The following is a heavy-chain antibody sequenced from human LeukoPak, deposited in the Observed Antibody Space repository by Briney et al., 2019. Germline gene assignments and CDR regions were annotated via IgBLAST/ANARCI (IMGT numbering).Heavy chain of an antibody. V-gene: IGHV5-51*01. CDR3: ARSFLPAAIDLYYFDY. Sequence: GESLKISCKGSGYSFTSYWIGWVRQMPGKGLEWMGMIYPGDSDTRYSPSFQGQVTISADKSISTAYLQWSSLKASDTAMYYCARSFLPAAIDLYYFDYWGQGTLVTVSS. D-gene: IGHD2-2*02. J-gene: IGHJ4*02. CDR2: IYPGDSDT. CDR1: GYSFTSYW.